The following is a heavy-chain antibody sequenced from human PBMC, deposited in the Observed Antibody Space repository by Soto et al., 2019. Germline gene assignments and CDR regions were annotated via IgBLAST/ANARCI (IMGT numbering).Heavy chain of an antibody. CDR1: GGTFSSYA. V-gene: IGHV1-69*13. CDR3: ARGREYYYGSSGYYYADY. CDR2: IIPIFGTA. Sequence: GASVKVSCKASGGTFSSYAISWVRQAPGQGLEWMGGIIPIFGTANYAQKFQGRVTITADESTSTAYMELSSLRSEDTAVYYCARGREYYYGSSGYYYADYWGQGTLVTVSS. J-gene: IGHJ4*02. D-gene: IGHD3-22*01.